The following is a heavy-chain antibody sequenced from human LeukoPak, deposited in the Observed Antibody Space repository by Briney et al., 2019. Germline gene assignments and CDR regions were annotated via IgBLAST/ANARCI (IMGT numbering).Heavy chain of an antibody. Sequence: ASVKVSCKASGYTYTSYGISWVRQGPGQGLEWMGWISAYNGNTNYAQKLQGRVTMTTDTSTSTAYMELRSLRSDDTAVYYCARGRGARGYSYYTGQENWFDPWGQGTLVTVSS. D-gene: IGHD5-18*01. V-gene: IGHV1-18*04. J-gene: IGHJ5*02. CDR2: ISAYNGNT. CDR3: ARGRGARGYSYYTGQENWFDP. CDR1: GYTYTSYG.